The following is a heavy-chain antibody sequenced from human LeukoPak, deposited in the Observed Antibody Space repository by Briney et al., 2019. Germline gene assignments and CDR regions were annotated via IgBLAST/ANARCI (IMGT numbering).Heavy chain of an antibody. CDR1: GGSISSGDYY. J-gene: IGHJ6*03. CDR3: ARSHRDYQYYYMDV. Sequence: PSETLSLTCTVSGGSISSGDYYWSWIRQPPGKGLEWIGYIYYSGSTNYNPSLKSRVTISGDTSKNQFSLKLSSVTAADTAVYYCARSHRDYQYYYMDVWGKGTTVTVSS. CDR2: IYYSGST. V-gene: IGHV4-30-4*02.